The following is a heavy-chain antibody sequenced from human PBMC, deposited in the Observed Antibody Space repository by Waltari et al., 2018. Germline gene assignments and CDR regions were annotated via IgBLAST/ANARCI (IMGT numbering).Heavy chain of an antibody. Sequence: SPSFQGHVTISADKSISTAYLQWSSLKASDTAMYYCAKGEPLDYWGQGTLVTVSS. CDR3: AKGEPLDY. J-gene: IGHJ4*02. V-gene: IGHV5-10-1*01. D-gene: IGHD2-21*01.